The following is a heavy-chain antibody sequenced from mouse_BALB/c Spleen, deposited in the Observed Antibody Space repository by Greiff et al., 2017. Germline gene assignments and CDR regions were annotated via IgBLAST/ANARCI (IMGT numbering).Heavy chain of an antibody. V-gene: IGHV1-87*01. D-gene: IGHD2-3*01. CDR3: ARTIYDGYYGWFAY. CDR1: GYTFTSYW. J-gene: IGHJ3*01. CDR2: IYPGDGDT. Sequence: VQLVESGAELARPGASVKLSCKASGYTFTSYWMQWVKQRPGQGLEWIGAIYPGDGDTRYTQKFKGKATLTADKSSSTAYMQLSSLASEDSAVYYCARTIYDGYYGWFAYWGQGTLVTVSA.